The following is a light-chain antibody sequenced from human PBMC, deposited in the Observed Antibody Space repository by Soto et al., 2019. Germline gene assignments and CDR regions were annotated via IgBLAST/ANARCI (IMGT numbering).Light chain of an antibody. V-gene: IGKV3-20*01. CDR3: QQYGSSHLFA. CDR2: GAS. CDR1: QSVSSTY. Sequence: EIVLTQSPGTLSLSPGERATLSCRASQSVSSTYLAWYQQKPGQAPRLLIYGASSRATGIPDRFSGSGSATDSTLTISRLEPEDFAVYYCQQYGSSHLFAFGPGAKV. J-gene: IGKJ3*01.